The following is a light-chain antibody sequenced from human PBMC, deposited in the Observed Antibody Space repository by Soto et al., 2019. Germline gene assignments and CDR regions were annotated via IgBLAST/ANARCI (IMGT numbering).Light chain of an antibody. CDR3: QQSYSSPMT. Sequence: EIVMTQSPATLSVSPGERATLSCRASQSITSDLAWYQQKPGQAPRLLMYGASTRATGIPVRFSGSGSGTDFTLTINSLQPEDFAIYYCQQSYSSPMTFGQGTRLEIK. CDR2: GAS. CDR1: QSITSD. J-gene: IGKJ5*01. V-gene: IGKV3-15*01.